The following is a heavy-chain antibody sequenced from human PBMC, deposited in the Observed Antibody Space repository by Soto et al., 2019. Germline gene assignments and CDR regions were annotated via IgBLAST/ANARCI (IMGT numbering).Heavy chain of an antibody. V-gene: IGHV3-33*01. CDR1: GFTFSSYG. CDR3: AREGLVGSTSPCFDY. J-gene: IGHJ4*02. Sequence: GGSLRLSYAASGFTFSSYGMHWVRQAPGKGLEWVAVIWYDGSNKYYADSVKGRFTISRDNSKNTLYLQMNSLRAEDTAVYYCAREGLVGSTSPCFDYWGQGTLVTVSS. D-gene: IGHD2-2*01. CDR2: IWYDGSNK.